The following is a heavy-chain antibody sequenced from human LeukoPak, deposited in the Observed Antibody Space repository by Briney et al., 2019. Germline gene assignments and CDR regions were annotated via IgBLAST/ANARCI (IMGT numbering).Heavy chain of an antibody. CDR1: GFTFSSYS. CDR3: AKDQSSGDYFAY. Sequence: GGSLRLSCAASGFTFSSYSMNWVRQAPGKGLEWVSAITGSGGSTYYADSVKGRFTIFRDNSKNTLYLQMNSLRAEDTAVYYCAKDQSSGDYFAYWGQGTLVTVSS. D-gene: IGHD3-10*01. CDR2: ITGSGGST. V-gene: IGHV3-23*01. J-gene: IGHJ4*02.